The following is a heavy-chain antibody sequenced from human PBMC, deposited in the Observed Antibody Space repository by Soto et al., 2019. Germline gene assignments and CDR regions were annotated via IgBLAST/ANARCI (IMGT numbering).Heavy chain of an antibody. Sequence: GASVKVSCKASGGTFSSYAISWVRQAPGQGLEWMGGIIPIFGTANYAQKFQGRVTITADESTSTAYMELSSLRSEDTAVYYCARWLSVDYPGEDYYGMDVCGQGTTVPVSS. CDR1: GGTFSSYA. CDR2: IIPIFGTA. CDR3: ARWLSVDYPGEDYYGMDV. V-gene: IGHV1-69*13. D-gene: IGHD3-10*01. J-gene: IGHJ6*02.